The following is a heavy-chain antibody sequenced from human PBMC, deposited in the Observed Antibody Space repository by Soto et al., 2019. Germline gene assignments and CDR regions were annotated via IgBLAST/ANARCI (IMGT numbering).Heavy chain of an antibody. V-gene: IGHV3-23*01. CDR2: ISGSGGST. CDR3: AKDPARAITFGGVIVPEAFDD. J-gene: IGHJ4*02. D-gene: IGHD3-16*02. Sequence: PGGSLRLSCAASGFTFSSYAMSWVRQAPGKGLEWVSAISGSGGSTYYADSVKGRFTISRDNSKNTLYLQMNSLRAEDTAVYYCAKDPARAITFGGVIVPEAFDDWGQGTLVTVSS. CDR1: GFTFSSYA.